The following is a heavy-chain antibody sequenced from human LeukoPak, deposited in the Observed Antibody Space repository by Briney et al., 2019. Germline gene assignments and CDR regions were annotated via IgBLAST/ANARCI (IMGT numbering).Heavy chain of an antibody. V-gene: IGHV1-69*04. Sequence: ASVKVSCKASGGTFSSYAISWVRQAPGQGLEWMGRIIPILGIANYAQKFQGRVTITADKSTSTAYMGLSSLRSEDTAVYYCASGLRGHLSSDYWGQGTLVTVSS. CDR3: ASGLRGHLSSDY. D-gene: IGHD5-12*01. CDR2: IIPILGIA. J-gene: IGHJ4*02. CDR1: GGTFSSYA.